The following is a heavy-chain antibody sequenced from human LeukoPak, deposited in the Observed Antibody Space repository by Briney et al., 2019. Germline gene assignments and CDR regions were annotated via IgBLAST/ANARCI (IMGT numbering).Heavy chain of an antibody. J-gene: IGHJ6*02. CDR1: GYTFTGYY. CDR2: INPNSGGT. Sequence: ASVKVSCKASGYTFTGYYMHWVRPAPGQGLAWMGWINPNSGGTNYAQKFQGRVTMTRDTSISTAYMELSRLRSDDTAVYYCARDCHTIFGVVIHSHYYYYGMDVWGQGTTVTVSS. D-gene: IGHD3-3*01. V-gene: IGHV1-2*02. CDR3: ARDCHTIFGVVIHSHYYYYGMDV.